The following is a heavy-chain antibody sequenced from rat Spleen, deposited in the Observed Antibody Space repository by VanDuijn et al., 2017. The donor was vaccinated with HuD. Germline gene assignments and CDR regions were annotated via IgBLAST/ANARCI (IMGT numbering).Heavy chain of an antibody. V-gene: IGHV2-15*01. CDR3: ARSYGGYTQHWFAY. CDR1: GFSLISYS. D-gene: IGHD1-11*01. CDR2: IWGDGST. Sequence: QVQLRESGPGLVQPSEPLSLTCPVSGFSLISYSVTWVRQPPGKGLEGMGGIWGDGSTDYNSALKSRLSISRDTSNSQVFLQMNSLQTDDTAIYFCARSYGGYTQHWFAYWGQGTLVTVSS. J-gene: IGHJ3*01.